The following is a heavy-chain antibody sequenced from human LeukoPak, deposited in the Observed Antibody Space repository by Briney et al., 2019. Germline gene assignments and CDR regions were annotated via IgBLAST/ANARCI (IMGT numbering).Heavy chain of an antibody. CDR1: GLIRGYY. J-gene: IGHJ4*02. CDR2: VSSDGSVT. D-gene: IGHD1-1*01. V-gene: IGHV3-30*04. Sequence: PGGSLTLSCAVSGLIRGYYFHWVRQPPGKGLEGVAIVSSDGSVTYYGGFVKGRFHISRDNSKNTMYSQMNNLGVGDTGVFFCGRETTYHSDKPYPDYWGQGTLVTVSS. CDR3: GRETTYHSDKPYPDY.